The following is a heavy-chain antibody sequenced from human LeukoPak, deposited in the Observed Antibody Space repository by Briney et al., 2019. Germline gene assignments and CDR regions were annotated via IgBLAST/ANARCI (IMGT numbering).Heavy chain of an antibody. CDR2: IYYSGST. D-gene: IGHD3-9*01. J-gene: IGHJ4*02. CDR1: GGSISSGNYY. V-gene: IGHV4-30-4*01. Sequence: SQTLSLTCTVSGGSISSGNYYWSWIRQPPGKGLEWIGYIYYSGSTYYIPSLKSRVTISVDTSKNQFSLKLSSVTAADTAVYYCARADILPGYYRTPGPVDYWGQGTLVTVSS. CDR3: ARADILPGYYRTPGPVDY.